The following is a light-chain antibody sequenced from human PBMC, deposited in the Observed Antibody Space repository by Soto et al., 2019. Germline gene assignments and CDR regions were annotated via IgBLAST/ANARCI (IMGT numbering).Light chain of an antibody. V-gene: IGLV2-14*01. CDR2: DVN. CDR1: NTDLGVYGY. J-gene: IGLJ1*01. Sequence: QSVLAQPASVSGSFGQSITISCSGPNTDLGVYGYVSWYQHQPGKAPKLLIYDVNNRPSGISDRFSGSKSGDTASLTISGLRAEDEADYFCFSKISGFVYGFGTGTKV. CDR3: FSKISGFVYG.